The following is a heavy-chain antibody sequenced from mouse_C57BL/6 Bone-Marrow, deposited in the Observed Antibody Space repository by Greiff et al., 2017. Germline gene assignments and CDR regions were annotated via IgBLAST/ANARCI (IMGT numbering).Heavy chain of an antibody. V-gene: IGHV1-52*01. CDR3: ARGGYYVSLAY. Sequence: QVQLQQSGAELVRPGSSVKLSCKASGYTFTSYWMHWVKQRPIQGLEWIGNIDPSDSETHYNQKFKVKATLTVDKSSSTAYMQLSSLTSEDSAVYYCARGGYYVSLAYWGQGTLVTVSA. CDR2: IDPSDSET. CDR1: GYTFTSYW. D-gene: IGHD2-3*01. J-gene: IGHJ3*01.